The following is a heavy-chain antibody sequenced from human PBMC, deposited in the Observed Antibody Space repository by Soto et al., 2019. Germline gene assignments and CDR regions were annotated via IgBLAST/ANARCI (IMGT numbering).Heavy chain of an antibody. CDR1: GFTFSSYA. CDR3: AKDSDSSGYYYGPHDAFDI. Sequence: GGSLRLSCAASGFTFSSYAMSWVRQAPGKGLEWVSAISGSGGSTYYADSVKGRFTISRDNSKNTLYLQMNSLRAEDTAVYYCAKDSDSSGYYYGPHDAFDIWGQGTMVTVSS. J-gene: IGHJ3*02. V-gene: IGHV3-23*01. CDR2: ISGSGGST. D-gene: IGHD3-22*01.